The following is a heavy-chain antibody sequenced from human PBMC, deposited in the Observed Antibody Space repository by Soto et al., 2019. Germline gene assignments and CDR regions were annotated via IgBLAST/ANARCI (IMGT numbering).Heavy chain of an antibody. D-gene: IGHD3-22*01. CDR1: GFTFSSYA. Sequence: PGGSLRLSCAASGFTFSSYAMHWVRQAPGKGLEWVAVISYDGSNKYYADSVKGRFTISRDNSKNTLYLQMNSLRAEDTAVYYCARDGNIYDSSGYYFVYWGQGTLVTVSS. CDR2: ISYDGSNK. V-gene: IGHV3-30-3*01. J-gene: IGHJ4*02. CDR3: ARDGNIYDSSGYYFVY.